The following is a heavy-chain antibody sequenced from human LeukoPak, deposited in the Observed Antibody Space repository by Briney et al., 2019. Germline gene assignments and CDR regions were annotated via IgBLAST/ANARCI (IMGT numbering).Heavy chain of an antibody. D-gene: IGHD1-26*01. V-gene: IGHV3-23*01. CDR1: GFTFSTYA. CDR2: ISGSGART. J-gene: IGHJ4*02. Sequence: GGSLRLSCAVSGFTFSTYAMSWVRQAPGKGLDWVSGISGSGARTYYADSVKGRFTISRDNSKNTLYLQMNSLRAEDTAVYYCAKTSSGSYYGYSGQGTLVTVSS. CDR3: AKTSSGSYYGY.